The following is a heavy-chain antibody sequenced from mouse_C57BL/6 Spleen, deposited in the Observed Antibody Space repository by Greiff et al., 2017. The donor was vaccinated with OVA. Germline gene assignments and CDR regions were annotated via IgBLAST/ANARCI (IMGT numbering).Heavy chain of an antibody. D-gene: IGHD2-3*01. CDR2: ICGDGST. Sequence: VKLVESGPGLVAPSQCLSITCTASGFSFTSYGVSWVRQPPGKGLEWLGVICGDGSTTYYSALISRLSISKDNSTSQVFLKLNSLQTDDTATYCCTKGWLLDYAMDYWGQGTSVTVSS. CDR3: TKGWLLDYAMDY. J-gene: IGHJ4*01. V-gene: IGHV2-3*01. CDR1: GFSFTSYG.